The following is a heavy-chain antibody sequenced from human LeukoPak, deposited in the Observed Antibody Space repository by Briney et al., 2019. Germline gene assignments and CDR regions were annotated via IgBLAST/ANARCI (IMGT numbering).Heavy chain of an antibody. CDR3: ARAGFGRYFDWLLSAVFDY. CDR1: GFTFSSYS. D-gene: IGHD3-9*01. CDR2: ISSSSSYI. V-gene: IGHV3-21*01. Sequence: GGSLRLSCAASGFTFSSYSMNWVRQAPGKGLEWVSSISSSSSYIYYADSVKGRFTISRDNAKNSLYLQMNSLRAEDTAVYYCARAGFGRYFDWLLSAVFDYWGQGTLVTVSS. J-gene: IGHJ4*02.